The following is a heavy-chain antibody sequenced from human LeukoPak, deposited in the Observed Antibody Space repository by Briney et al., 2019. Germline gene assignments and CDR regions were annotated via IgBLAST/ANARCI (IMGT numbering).Heavy chain of an antibody. CDR3: AKDPAPYSSGWLFFDY. D-gene: IGHD6-19*01. CDR2: IWYDGSNK. V-gene: IGHV3-30*02. Sequence: GGSLRLSCAASGFTFSSYGMHWVRQAPGKGLEWVAVIWYDGSNKYFADSVKGRFTISRDNSKNTLYLQMNSLRAEDTAVYYCAKDPAPYSSGWLFFDYWGQGTLVTVSS. J-gene: IGHJ4*02. CDR1: GFTFSSYG.